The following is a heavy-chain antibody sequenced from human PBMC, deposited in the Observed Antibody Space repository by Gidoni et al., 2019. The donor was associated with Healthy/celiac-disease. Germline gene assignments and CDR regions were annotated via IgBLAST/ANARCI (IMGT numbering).Heavy chain of an antibody. CDR1: GFTFSSYA. V-gene: IGHV3-23*01. CDR3: AAGRDGDYYFDY. D-gene: IGHD7-27*01. Sequence: EVQLLESGGGLVQPGGSLRLSCAASGFTFSSYAMSWVRQAPGKGLEWVSAISGSGGSTYYADSVKGRFTISRDNSKNTLYLQMNSLRAEDTAVYYCAAGRDGDYYFDYWGQGTLVTVSS. CDR2: ISGSGGST. J-gene: IGHJ4*02.